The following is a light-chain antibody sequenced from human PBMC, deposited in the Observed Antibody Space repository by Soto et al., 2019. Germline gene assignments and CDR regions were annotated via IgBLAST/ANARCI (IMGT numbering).Light chain of an antibody. CDR1: SGHSSYA. Sequence: LVLTQSPSASASLGASVKLTCTLSSGHSSYAIAWHQQQPEKGPRYLMNLNSDGSHTKGDGIPDRFSGSSSGAERYLTISTLQSEDEADYYCQTWDTGIQVFGGGTQLTVL. CDR3: QTWDTGIQV. V-gene: IGLV4-69*01. CDR2: LNSDGSH. J-gene: IGLJ3*02.